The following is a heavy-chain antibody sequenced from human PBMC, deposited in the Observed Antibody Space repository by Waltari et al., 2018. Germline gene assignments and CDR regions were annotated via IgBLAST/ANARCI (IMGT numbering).Heavy chain of an antibody. CDR1: GGTFSSNA. V-gene: IGHV1-69*01. Sequence: QVQLVQSGAEVKKPGSSVKVSCKASGGTFSSNAIIWVRRAPGQGLEWMGGISPIFGTANNAQKFQGRVTITADESTSTAYMELSSLRSEDTAVYYCASQYSSSWYVRDYYYGMDVWGQGTTVTVSS. J-gene: IGHJ6*02. CDR3: ASQYSSSWYVRDYYYGMDV. CDR2: ISPIFGTA. D-gene: IGHD6-13*01.